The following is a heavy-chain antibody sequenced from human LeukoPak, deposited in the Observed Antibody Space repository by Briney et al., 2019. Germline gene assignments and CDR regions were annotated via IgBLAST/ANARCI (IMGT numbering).Heavy chain of an antibody. D-gene: IGHD2-15*01. J-gene: IGHJ4*02. CDR1: GFTFSSYG. CDR2: ISYDGSNK. V-gene: IGHV3-30*18. CDR3: AKGCYSGCY. Sequence: GRSLRLSCAASGFTFSSYGMHWVRQAPGKGLEWVAVISYDGSNKYYADSVKGRFTISRDNSKNTLYLQMNSLRAEDTAVYYCAKGCYSGCYWGQGTLVTVSS.